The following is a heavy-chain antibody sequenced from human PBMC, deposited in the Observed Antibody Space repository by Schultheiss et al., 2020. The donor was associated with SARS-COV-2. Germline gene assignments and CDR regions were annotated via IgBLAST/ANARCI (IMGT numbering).Heavy chain of an antibody. CDR2: IYYSGST. D-gene: IGHD1-26*01. CDR3: ARGEWELLGEVDY. CDR1: GFTFSSNY. J-gene: IGHJ4*02. Sequence: ESLKISCAASGFTFSSNYMSWVRQAPGKGLEWIGYIYYSGSTNYNPSLKSRVTISVDTSKNQFSLKLSSVTAADTAVYYCARGEWELLGEVDYWGQGTLVTVSS. V-gene: IGHV4-59*08.